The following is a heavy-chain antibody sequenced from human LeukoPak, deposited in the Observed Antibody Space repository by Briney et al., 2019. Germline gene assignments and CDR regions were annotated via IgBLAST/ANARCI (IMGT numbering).Heavy chain of an antibody. V-gene: IGHV3-30-3*01. CDR3: ARSFTYYFDRSGFYYGDY. J-gene: IGHJ4*02. CDR2: ISYDGSNK. D-gene: IGHD3-22*01. Sequence: GGSLRLSCAASGFTFSSYAMHWVRQAPGKGLEWVAVISYDGSNKYYADSVKGRFTISRDNSKNTLYLQMNSLRAEDTAVYYCARSFTYYFDRSGFYYGDYWGQGTLVTVSS. CDR1: GFTFSSYA.